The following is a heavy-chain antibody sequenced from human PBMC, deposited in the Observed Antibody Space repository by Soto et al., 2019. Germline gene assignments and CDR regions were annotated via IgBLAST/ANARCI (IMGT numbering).Heavy chain of an antibody. CDR3: ARMRGFPNWFDP. J-gene: IGHJ5*02. V-gene: IGHV3-53*01. CDR2: IYSGGST. CDR1: GFTVSRNY. Sequence: PGGALRVSCAASGFTVSRNYMSWVRQAPGKGLEWVSVIYSGGSTYYADSVKGRFTISRDNSKNTLYLQMNSLRAEDTAVYYCARMRGFPNWFDPWGQGTLVTVSS. D-gene: IGHD3-10*01.